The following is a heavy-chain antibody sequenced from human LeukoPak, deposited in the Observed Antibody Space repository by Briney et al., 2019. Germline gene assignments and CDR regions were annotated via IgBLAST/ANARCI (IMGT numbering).Heavy chain of an antibody. CDR3: ARRNNNSGGYYSIYFDS. Sequence: SETLSLTCTVSGGSISSYYWSWIRQPPGKGLEWIGYIYYSGSTNYNPSLKSRVTISVDTSKNQFSLKLTSVTAADTAVYYCARRNNNSGGYYSIYFDSWGQGTLVTVSS. CDR1: GGSISSYY. J-gene: IGHJ4*02. CDR2: IYYSGST. D-gene: IGHD3-22*01. V-gene: IGHV4-59*01.